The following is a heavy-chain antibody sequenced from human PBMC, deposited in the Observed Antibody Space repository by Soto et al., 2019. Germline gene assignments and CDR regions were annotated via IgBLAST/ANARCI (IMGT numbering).Heavy chain of an antibody. CDR1: GGSISSGDYY. V-gene: IGHV4-30-4*01. CDR2: IYYSGST. CDR3: ARELSNYLDY. J-gene: IGHJ4*02. D-gene: IGHD4-4*01. Sequence: SETLSLTCTVSGGSISSGDYYWSWIRQPPGKGLEWIGYIYYSGSTYYNPSLKSRVTISVDTSRNQFSLKLSSVTAVDTAVYYCARELSNYLDYWGQGTLVTVSS.